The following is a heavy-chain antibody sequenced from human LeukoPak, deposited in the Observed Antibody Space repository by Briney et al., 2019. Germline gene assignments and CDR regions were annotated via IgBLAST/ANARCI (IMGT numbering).Heavy chain of an antibody. Sequence: PSETLSLTCTVSGGSISSYYWSWIRQPAGKGLGWIGRIYTGGTTNYNPSLKSRVTMSVDTSKNQFSLSLSSVTAADTAVYYCARDNYDNTNWFDPWGQGTLVTVS. CDR3: ARDNYDNTNWFDP. V-gene: IGHV4-4*07. CDR1: GGSISSYY. CDR2: IYTGGTT. D-gene: IGHD3-22*01. J-gene: IGHJ5*02.